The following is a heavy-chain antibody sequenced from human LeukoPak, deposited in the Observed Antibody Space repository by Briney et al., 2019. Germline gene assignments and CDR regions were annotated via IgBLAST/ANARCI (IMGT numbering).Heavy chain of an antibody. CDR3: ARMHRLSWYEDWFDP. D-gene: IGHD6-13*01. CDR1: GGSISSSNW. V-gene: IGHV4-4*02. Sequence: SGTLSLTCAVSGGSISSSNWWSWVRQPPGKGLEWIGEIYHSGSTNYNPSLKSRLTISVDKSKNQFSLKLNSVTATDTAVYYCARMHRLSWYEDWFDPWGQGTLVTVSS. CDR2: IYHSGST. J-gene: IGHJ5*02.